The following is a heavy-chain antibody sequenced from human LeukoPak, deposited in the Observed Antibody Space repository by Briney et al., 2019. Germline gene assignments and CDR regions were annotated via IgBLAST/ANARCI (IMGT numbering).Heavy chain of an antibody. CDR3: AKLGFRSGYSNYGMDV. Sequence: PGGSLRLSCAASGFTFSSYGMHWVRQAPGKGLEWVAVISYDGSNKYYADSVKGRFTISRDNSKNTLYLQMNSLRAEDTAVYYCAKLGFRSGYSNYGMDVWGQGTTVTVSS. D-gene: IGHD3-22*01. CDR2: ISYDGSNK. CDR1: GFTFSSYG. V-gene: IGHV3-30*18. J-gene: IGHJ6*02.